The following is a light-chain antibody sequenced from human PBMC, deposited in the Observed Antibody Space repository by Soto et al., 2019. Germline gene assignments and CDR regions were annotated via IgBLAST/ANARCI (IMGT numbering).Light chain of an antibody. CDR1: SSDVGSYNL. J-gene: IGLJ1*01. CDR3: CSYAGTRTSWV. Sequence: QAVLTQPASVSGSPEQSITISCTGTSSDVGSYNLVSWYQQHPGKAPKVMIYEATKRPSGVSNRFSGSKSGNTASLTISGLQAEDEADYHCCSYAGTRTSWVFGTGTKLTVL. CDR2: EAT. V-gene: IGLV2-23*01.